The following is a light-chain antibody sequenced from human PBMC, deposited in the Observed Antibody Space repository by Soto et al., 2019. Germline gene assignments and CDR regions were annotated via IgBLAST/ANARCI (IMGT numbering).Light chain of an antibody. Sequence: QSALTQPASVSGSPGQSITISCTGTSSDIGAYNYVSWYQQHPGKAPKLMIYKVTSRPSGVSIRFSGSKSGSAASLTISGLQAEDEADYYCSSYSGISHWVFGEGTTLTVL. CDR1: SSDIGAYNY. CDR2: KVT. V-gene: IGLV2-14*01. J-gene: IGLJ3*02. CDR3: SSYSGISHWV.